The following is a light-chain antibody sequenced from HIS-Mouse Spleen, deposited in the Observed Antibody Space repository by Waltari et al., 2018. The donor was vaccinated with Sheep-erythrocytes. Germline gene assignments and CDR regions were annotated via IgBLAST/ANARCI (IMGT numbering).Light chain of an antibody. CDR2: DVS. V-gene: IGLV2-11*01. CDR1: SSDVGGYNS. Sequence: QSALTQPRSVSGSPGQSVTISCTGTSSDVGGYNSVSWSQQHPGKAPKPMIYDVSKRPSGVPDRFSGSKSGNTASLTISGLQAEDEADYYCCSYAGSYNHVFATGTKVTVL. J-gene: IGLJ1*01. CDR3: CSYAGSYNHV.